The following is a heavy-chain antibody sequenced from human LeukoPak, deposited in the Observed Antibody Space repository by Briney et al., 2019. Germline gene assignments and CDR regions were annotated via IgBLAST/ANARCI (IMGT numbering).Heavy chain of an antibody. CDR1: AFTLSSYS. Sequence: GGSLRLSCAASAFTLSSYSMNWVRQDPGEGLEWVSFISSGSSYIYYADSVKDRFTISRDNAKNSLYLQMNSLRVEDTAIYCCARARSGYTSGSDFDYWGQGTLVTVSS. V-gene: IGHV3-21*01. CDR3: ARARSGYTSGSDFDY. D-gene: IGHD6-19*01. J-gene: IGHJ4*02. CDR2: ISSGSSYI.